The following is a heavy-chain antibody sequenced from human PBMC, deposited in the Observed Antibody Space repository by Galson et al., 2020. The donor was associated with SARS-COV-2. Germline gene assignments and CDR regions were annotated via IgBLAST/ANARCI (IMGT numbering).Heavy chain of an antibody. CDR3: TTSQFLEWLSPFDY. V-gene: IGHV3-15*07. Sequence: GGSLRLSCAASGFTFSNAWMNWVRQAPGKGLEWVGRIKSKTDGGTTDYAAPVKGRFTISRDDSKNTLYLQMNSLKTEDTAVYYCTTSQFLEWLSPFDYWGQGTLVTVSS. J-gene: IGHJ4*02. CDR1: GFTFSNAW. D-gene: IGHD3-3*01. CDR2: IKSKTDGGTT.